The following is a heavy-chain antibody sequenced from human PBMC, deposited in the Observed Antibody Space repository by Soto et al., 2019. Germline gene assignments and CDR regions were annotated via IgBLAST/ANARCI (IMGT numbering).Heavy chain of an antibody. CDR3: ATCIAAAGTPDNWFDP. CDR1: GGTFSSYT. D-gene: IGHD6-13*01. V-gene: IGHV1-69*02. J-gene: IGHJ5*02. Sequence: GASVKVSCKASGGTFSSYTISWVRQAPGQGLEWMGRIIPILGIANYAQKFQGRVTITADKSTSTAYMELSSLRSEDTAVYYCATCIAAAGTPDNWFDPWGQGTLVTVSS. CDR2: IIPILGIA.